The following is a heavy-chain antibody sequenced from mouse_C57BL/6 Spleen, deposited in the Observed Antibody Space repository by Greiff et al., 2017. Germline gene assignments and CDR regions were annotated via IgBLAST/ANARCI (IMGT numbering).Heavy chain of an antibody. Sequence: QVQLQQPGAELVRPGSSVKLSCKASGFTFTSYWMDWVKQRPGQGLEWIGNIYPSDSETHYNQKFKDKATLTVDKSSSTAYMQLSSLTSEDSAVYYCAREVTTSPGYYFDYWGQGTTLTVSS. V-gene: IGHV1-61*01. J-gene: IGHJ2*01. D-gene: IGHD2-2*01. CDR1: GFTFTSYW. CDR3: AREVTTSPGYYFDY. CDR2: IYPSDSET.